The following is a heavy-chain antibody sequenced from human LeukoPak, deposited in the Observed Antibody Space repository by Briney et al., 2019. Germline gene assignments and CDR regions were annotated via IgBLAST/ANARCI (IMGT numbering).Heavy chain of an antibody. Sequence: ASVKVSCKASGGTFSSYAISWVRQAPGQGLEWMGGIIPIFGTANYAQKFRGRVTITADKSTSTAYMELSSLRSEDTAVYYCARGGVVVPAAILDVGWFDPWGQGTLVTVSS. CDR1: GGTFSSYA. CDR3: ARGGVVVPAAILDVGWFDP. J-gene: IGHJ5*02. CDR2: IIPIFGTA. D-gene: IGHD2-2*02. V-gene: IGHV1-69*06.